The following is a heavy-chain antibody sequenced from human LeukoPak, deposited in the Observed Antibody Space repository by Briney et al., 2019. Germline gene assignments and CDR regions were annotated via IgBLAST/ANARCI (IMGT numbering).Heavy chain of an antibody. CDR2: LKSKTDGGTT. V-gene: IGHV3-15*01. D-gene: IGHD2-2*01. CDR3: TTEPRRGPGPPLDY. Sequence: GGTLRLSCAASGFTFSNAWMSWVREAPRPVPELVCRLKSKTDGGTTDYAAPVKGRFTISRDDSKNTLYLQMNSLKTEDTAVYYCTTEPRRGPGPPLDYWGQGTLVTVSS. CDR1: GFTFSNAW. J-gene: IGHJ4*02.